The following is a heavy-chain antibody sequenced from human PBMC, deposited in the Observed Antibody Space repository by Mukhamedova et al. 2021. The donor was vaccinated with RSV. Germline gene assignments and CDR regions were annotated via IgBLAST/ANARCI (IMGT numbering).Heavy chain of an antibody. V-gene: IGHV3-48*02. CDR2: ISSSSSTI. CDR3: ARESPVLRYFDWLIDY. Sequence: VSYISSSSSTIYYADSVKGRFTISRDNAKNSLYLQMNSLRDEDTAVYYCARESPVLRYFDWLIDYWGQGTLVTVSS. J-gene: IGHJ4*02. D-gene: IGHD3-9*01.